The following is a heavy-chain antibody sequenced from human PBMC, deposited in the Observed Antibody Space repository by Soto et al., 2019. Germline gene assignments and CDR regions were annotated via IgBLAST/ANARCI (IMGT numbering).Heavy chain of an antibody. CDR3: ARDGSAWFGELLGGMDV. CDR2: IKQDGSEK. CDR1: GFTFSSYW. D-gene: IGHD3-10*01. J-gene: IGHJ6*02. V-gene: IGHV3-7*03. Sequence: GGSLRLSCAASGFTFSSYWMSWVRQSPGKGLEWVANIKQDGSEKYYVDSVKGRFTISRDNAKNSLYLQMNSLRAEDTAVYYCARDGSAWFGELLGGMDVWGQGTTVTVSS.